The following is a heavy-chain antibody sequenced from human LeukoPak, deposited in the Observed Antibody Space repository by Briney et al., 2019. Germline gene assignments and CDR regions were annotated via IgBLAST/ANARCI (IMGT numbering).Heavy chain of an antibody. J-gene: IGHJ4*02. V-gene: IGHV1-69*01. D-gene: IGHD5-18*01. CDR3: ARPDEDRGYSYGYNY. Sequence: SVKVSCKASGGTFSSYAISWVRQAPGQGLEWMGGIIPIFGTANYAQKFQGRVTITADESTSTAYMELSSLRSEDTAVYYCARPDEDRGYSYGYNYWGRGTLVTVSS. CDR1: GGTFSSYA. CDR2: IIPIFGTA.